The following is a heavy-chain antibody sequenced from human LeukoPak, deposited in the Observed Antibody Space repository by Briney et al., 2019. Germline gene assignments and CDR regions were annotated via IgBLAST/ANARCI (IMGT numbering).Heavy chain of an antibody. CDR2: IYHSGST. J-gene: IGHJ4*02. CDR3: ARLSNPLGYCSSTSCYHAVDY. CDR1: GGSISSGGYY. Sequence: SETLSLTCTVSGGSISSGGYYWSWIRQPPGKGLEWIGYIYHSGSTYYNPSLKSRVTISVDRSKNQFSLKLSSVTAADTAVYYCARLSNPLGYCSSTSCYHAVDYWGQGTLVTVSS. D-gene: IGHD2-2*01. V-gene: IGHV4-30-2*01.